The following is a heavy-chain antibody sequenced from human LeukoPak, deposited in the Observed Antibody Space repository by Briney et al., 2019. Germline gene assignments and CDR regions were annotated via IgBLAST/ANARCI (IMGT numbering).Heavy chain of an antibody. CDR1: GGSFSGYY. V-gene: IGHV4-34*01. J-gene: IGHJ4*02. Sequence: SETLSLTCAVYGGSFSGYYWSWIRQPPGKGLEWIGEINHSGNTNYNPSLKSRVTISGATSKNQFSLKLSSVTAADTAVYYCARGRFPGYSSNWLTHRPRAYYFGYWGQGTLVTVSS. D-gene: IGHD6-13*01. CDR3: ARGRFPGYSSNWLTHRPRAYYFGY. CDR2: INHSGNT.